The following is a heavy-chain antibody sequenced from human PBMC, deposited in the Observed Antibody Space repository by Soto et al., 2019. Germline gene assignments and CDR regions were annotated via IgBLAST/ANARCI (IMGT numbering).Heavy chain of an antibody. D-gene: IGHD3-16*02. CDR1: GFTFRSYG. V-gene: IGHV3-33*01. J-gene: IGHJ3*02. Sequence: PGGSLRLSCAASGFTFRSYGMHWVRQAPGKGLVWVAVIWYDGSNEYYADSVKGRFTISRDNSRNTLYLQMNSLRVEDTAVYYCASGGETGGVIRVANDAFDIWGQGTMVTVSS. CDR2: IWYDGSNE. CDR3: ASGGETGGVIRVANDAFDI.